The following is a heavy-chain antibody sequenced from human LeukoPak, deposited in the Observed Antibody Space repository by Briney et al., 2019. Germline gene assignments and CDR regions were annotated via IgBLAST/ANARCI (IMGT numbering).Heavy chain of an antibody. J-gene: IGHJ4*02. Sequence: ASVKVSCKASGYTFTGYYIYWVRQAPGQGLEWMGWINHNSGGTNYAQKFQGRVTMTREMSISTAYMELSRLRSDDTAVYYCARGQQLASNWGQGTLVTVSS. V-gene: IGHV1-2*02. CDR1: GYTFTGYY. CDR3: ARGQQLASN. D-gene: IGHD6-13*01. CDR2: INHNSGGT.